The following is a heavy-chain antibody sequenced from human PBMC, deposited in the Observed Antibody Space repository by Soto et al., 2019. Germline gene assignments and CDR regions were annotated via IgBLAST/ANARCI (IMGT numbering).Heavy chain of an antibody. CDR1: GGSISSGGYY. J-gene: IGHJ3*02. CDR3: ARDGVGASSTDAFDI. Sequence: PSETLSLTCTVSGGSISSGGYYWSWIRQHRGKGLEWIGYIYYSGSTYYNPSLKSRVTISVDTSKNQFSLKLSSVTAADTAVYYCARDGVGASSTDAFDIWGQGTMVTVSS. CDR2: IYYSGST. V-gene: IGHV4-31*03. D-gene: IGHD1-26*01.